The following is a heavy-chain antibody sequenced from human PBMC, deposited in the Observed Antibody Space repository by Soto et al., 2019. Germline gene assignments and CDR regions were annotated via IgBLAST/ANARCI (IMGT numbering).Heavy chain of an antibody. CDR2: TYRSGST. CDR1: GASISTYY. Sequence: SETLSLTCTVSGASISTYYWSWIRQPPGKGLEWIGYTYRSGSTNYNPSLKSRVTISVDTSKNQFSLKLNSVTAADTAVYYCARILYYDSSGYYSEAYGMDVWGQGTTVTVSS. D-gene: IGHD3-22*01. V-gene: IGHV4-59*01. CDR3: ARILYYDSSGYYSEAYGMDV. J-gene: IGHJ6*02.